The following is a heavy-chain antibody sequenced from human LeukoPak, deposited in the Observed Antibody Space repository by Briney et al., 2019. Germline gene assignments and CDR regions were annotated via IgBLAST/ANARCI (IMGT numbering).Heavy chain of an antibody. CDR2: IKQDESEK. CDR3: ATDMRIGGGTGASDI. Sequence: GGSLRLSCAASGFRFDTYWMSWVRQAPGKGLEWVANIKQDESEKNYVSSVKGRFTISRDNAKNSLYLQMNSLRVEDTAVYYCATDMRIGGGTGASDIWGQGTMVTVSS. V-gene: IGHV3-7*01. CDR1: GFRFDTYW. J-gene: IGHJ3*02. D-gene: IGHD1-26*01.